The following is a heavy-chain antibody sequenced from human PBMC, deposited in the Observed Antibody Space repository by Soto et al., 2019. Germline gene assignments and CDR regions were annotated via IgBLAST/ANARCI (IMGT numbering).Heavy chain of an antibody. CDR1: GFTFSKYR. CDR2: IWYDGSNK. Sequence: GGSLRLSCAASGFTFSKYRMNWVRQAPGKGLEWVAVIWYDGSNKYYADSVKGRFTISRDNSKNTLYLQMNSLRAEDTAVYYCARDPTDYGDYVGEDYYYYGMDVWGQGTTVTVSS. V-gene: IGHV3-33*08. J-gene: IGHJ6*02. CDR3: ARDPTDYGDYVGEDYYYYGMDV. D-gene: IGHD4-17*01.